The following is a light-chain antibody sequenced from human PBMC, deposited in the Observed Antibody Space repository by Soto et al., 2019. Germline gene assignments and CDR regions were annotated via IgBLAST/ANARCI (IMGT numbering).Light chain of an antibody. CDR1: SSDVGGYNY. V-gene: IGLV2-14*01. CDR2: DVS. Sequence: QSVLTQPASVSGSPGQSNTISCTGTSSDVGGYNYVSWYKQHPGKAPKFMIYDVSNRPSGVSTRFSGSKSGNTASLTISGLQAEDEADYYCNSYTTSNTRQIVFGTGTKVTVL. CDR3: NSYTTSNTRQIV. J-gene: IGLJ1*01.